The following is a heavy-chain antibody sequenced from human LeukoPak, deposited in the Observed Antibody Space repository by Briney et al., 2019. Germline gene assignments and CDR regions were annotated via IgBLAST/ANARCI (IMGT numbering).Heavy chain of an antibody. Sequence: SGPTLVNPTQTLTLTCTFSEFSLSTSGMCVSWIRQPPGKALEWLALIDWDDDKYYSTSLKTRLTISKDTSKDQVVLTMTNMDLVDTASYYRARIPAYDSSGYYDYWGQGTLVTVSS. CDR1: EFSLSTSGMC. CDR2: IDWDDDK. D-gene: IGHD3-22*01. V-gene: IGHV2-70*01. CDR3: ARIPAYDSSGYYDY. J-gene: IGHJ4*02.